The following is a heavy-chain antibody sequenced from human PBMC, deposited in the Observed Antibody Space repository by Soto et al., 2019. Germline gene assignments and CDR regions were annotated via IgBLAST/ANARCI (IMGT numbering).Heavy chain of an antibody. CDR1: GGSIRSSSYH. V-gene: IGHV4-39*01. Sequence: QLQLQESGPGLVKPSETLSLSCTVSGGSIRSSSYHWAWIRQPPGKGLECIGNTFYSGSTYYNPSLNRRVTISVDTSKNQFSLKLSSVTASDTAVYYCATVMVGDDGGYFHHCGQGTLVTVSS. J-gene: IGHJ1*01. CDR2: TFYSGST. CDR3: ATVMVGDDGGYFHH. D-gene: IGHD4-17*01.